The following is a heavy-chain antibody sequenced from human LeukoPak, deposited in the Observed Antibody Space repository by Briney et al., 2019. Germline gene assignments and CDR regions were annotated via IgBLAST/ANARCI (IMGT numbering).Heavy chain of an antibody. CDR2: IGPNGGRT. CDR1: GFTFSSSS. Sequence: PGWSLRLSCAASGFTFSSSSMSWVRQAPGQGLGWVSTIGPNGGRTNYADSVKGRFTISRDNSKNTLYLLLSNLRAEDTAVFYCAKESHRLNFDYWGQGSLVTVSS. CDR3: AKESHRLNFDY. V-gene: IGHV3-23*01. J-gene: IGHJ4*02. D-gene: IGHD1-14*01.